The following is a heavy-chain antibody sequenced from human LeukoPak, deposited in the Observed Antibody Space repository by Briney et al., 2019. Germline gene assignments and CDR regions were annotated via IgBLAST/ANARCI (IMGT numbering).Heavy chain of an antibody. CDR1: GFTFSDYA. D-gene: IGHD4-11*01. CDR2: FKTNYNQV. V-gene: IGHV3-23*05. Sequence: GGSLRLSCVGSGFTFSDYAMNWVRQAPGKGLEWVSTFKTNYNQVYYAESVRGRFTISTDNSKNTAYLQMNSLRVEDTALYYCARSVPDYTRFDFWGQGALVTVSS. J-gene: IGHJ4*02. CDR3: ARSVPDYTRFDF.